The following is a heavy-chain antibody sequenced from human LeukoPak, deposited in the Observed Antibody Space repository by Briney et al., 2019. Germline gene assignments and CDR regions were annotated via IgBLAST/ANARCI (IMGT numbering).Heavy chain of an antibody. V-gene: IGHV4-39*01. CDR2: IYYSGST. D-gene: IGHD2-2*01. CDR3: ARQGCSSTSCYRGAFDI. J-gene: IGHJ3*02. Sequence: TSETLSLTCTVSGGSISSSSYYWGGIRQPPGKGLEWIGSIYYSGSTYYNPSLKSRVTISVETSKNQFSLKLSSVTAADTAVYYCARQGCSSTSCYRGAFDIWGQGTMVTVSS. CDR1: GGSISSSSYY.